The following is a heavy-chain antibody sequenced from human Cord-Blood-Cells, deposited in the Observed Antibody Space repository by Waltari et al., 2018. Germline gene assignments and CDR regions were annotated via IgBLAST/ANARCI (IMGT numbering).Heavy chain of an antibody. CDR1: GYTLTELS. Sequence: QVQLVQSGAEVKKPGASVKVSCKVSGYTLTELSMHWVRQAPGKGLEWMGGFYPKDGETIYAQKFQGRVTMTEDTSTDTAYMELSSLRSEDTAVYYCATDSPVLVATFDAFDIWGQGTMVTVSS. CDR2: FYPKDGET. J-gene: IGHJ3*02. CDR3: ATDSPVLVATFDAFDI. V-gene: IGHV1-24*01. D-gene: IGHD5-12*01.